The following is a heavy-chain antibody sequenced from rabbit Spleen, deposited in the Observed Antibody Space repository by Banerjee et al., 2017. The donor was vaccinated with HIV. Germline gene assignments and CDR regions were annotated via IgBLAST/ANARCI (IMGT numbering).Heavy chain of an antibody. Sequence: QEQLEESGGGLVKPEGSLTLTCKASGVSFSDKDVMCWVRQAPGKGLEWISCIAGSSSGFTYSATWAKGRFSCSKTSSTTVTLQATSLTVADTATYFCARDSAINVAYFTLWGPGTLVTGS. CDR3: ARDSAINVAYFTL. V-gene: IGHV1S45*01. CDR1: GVSFSDKDV. CDR2: IAGSSSGFT. D-gene: IGHD1-1*01. J-gene: IGHJ4*01.